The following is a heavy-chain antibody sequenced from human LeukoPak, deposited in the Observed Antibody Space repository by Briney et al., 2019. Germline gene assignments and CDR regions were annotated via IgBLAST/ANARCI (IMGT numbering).Heavy chain of an antibody. Sequence: GGSLRLSCAASGFTFSSYGMHWVRQAPGKGLEWVAVISYDGSNKYYADSVKGRFTISRDNSKNTLYLQMNSLRAEDTAVYYCAKDQRRDDYGDYVYYYYGMDAWGQGTTVTVSS. V-gene: IGHV3-30*18. J-gene: IGHJ6*02. CDR2: ISYDGSNK. CDR3: AKDQRRDDYGDYVYYYYGMDA. CDR1: GFTFSSYG. D-gene: IGHD4-17*01.